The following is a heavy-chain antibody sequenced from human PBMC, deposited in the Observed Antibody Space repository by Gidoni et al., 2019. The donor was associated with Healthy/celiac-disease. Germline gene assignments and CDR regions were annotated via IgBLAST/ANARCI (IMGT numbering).Heavy chain of an antibody. J-gene: IGHJ2*01. CDR3: ARTLYSSGWYRFWYFDL. CDR1: GGSFSGYY. D-gene: IGHD6-19*01. CDR2: INHSGST. Sequence: QVQLQQWGAGLLKPSETLSLTCAVYGGSFSGYYWSWIRQPPGKGLEWIGEINHSGSTNYNPSLKSRVTISVDTSKNQFSLKLSSVTAADTAVYYCARTLYSSGWYRFWYFDLWGRGTLVTVSS. V-gene: IGHV4-34*01.